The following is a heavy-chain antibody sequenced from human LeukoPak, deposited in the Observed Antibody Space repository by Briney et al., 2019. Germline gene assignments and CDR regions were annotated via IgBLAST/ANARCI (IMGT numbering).Heavy chain of an antibody. V-gene: IGHV3-23*01. D-gene: IGHD6-19*01. CDR3: AGGSSGWFDDNWFDP. CDR2: ISGSGVST. Sequence: GGSLRLSCAASGFTFSTYAMSWVRQAPRKGLEWVSTISGSGVSTYYADSVKGRFTISRDNSMNTLYLQMNSLRAEDTAVYYCAGGSSGWFDDNWFDPWGQGTLVTVSS. J-gene: IGHJ5*02. CDR1: GFTFSTYA.